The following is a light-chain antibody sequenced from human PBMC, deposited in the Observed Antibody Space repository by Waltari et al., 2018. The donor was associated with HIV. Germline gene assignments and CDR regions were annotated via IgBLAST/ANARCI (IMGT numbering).Light chain of an antibody. CDR1: ALPKTY. V-gene: IGLV3-10*01. CDR3: SSADTSGVV. CDR2: EDT. J-gene: IGLJ2*01. Sequence: SYELTQPPSVSVFPGQTARNTCSGDALPKTYVYWYQQKSGEAPLLVIYEDTKRTSGIPARVSGSTSGTVATLTITAAHVDDEADYYCSSADTSGVVFGGGTKLTVL.